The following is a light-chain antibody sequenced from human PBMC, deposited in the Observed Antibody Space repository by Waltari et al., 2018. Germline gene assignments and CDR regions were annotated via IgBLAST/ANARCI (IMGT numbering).Light chain of an antibody. V-gene: IGKV1-12*01. CDR3: QQASSFLLT. J-gene: IGKJ5*01. Sequence: DILFTQSPSSVSASVGDRVTISCRASQNIDTGLAWYQQKPGKAPKLLIYATSSLQSGVPSRFSGTGSETEFTLSISSLQPDDFATYYCQQASSFLLTFGQGTRLEI. CDR2: ATS. CDR1: QNIDTG.